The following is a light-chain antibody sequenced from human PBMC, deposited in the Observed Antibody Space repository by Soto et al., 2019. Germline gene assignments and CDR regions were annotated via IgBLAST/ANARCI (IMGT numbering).Light chain of an antibody. Sequence: ETVMTQSPATLSVSPGEGATLSCRATESINQNLAWYQQKPGQAPRLLIHGASYRATGIPDRFSGRGSGTEFTLAISRLQSEDFAVYYCQQYNTWPLTFGGGTGGYQ. CDR2: GAS. V-gene: IGKV3-15*01. CDR1: ESINQN. CDR3: QQYNTWPLT. J-gene: IGKJ4*01.